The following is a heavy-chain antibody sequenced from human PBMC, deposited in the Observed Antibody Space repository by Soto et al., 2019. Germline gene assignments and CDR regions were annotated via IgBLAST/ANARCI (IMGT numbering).Heavy chain of an antibody. CDR1: GYIFTSYG. D-gene: IGHD6-19*01. CDR3: ARTVAATTALMPPDF. CDR2: ISANTGNT. J-gene: IGHJ4*02. V-gene: IGHV1-18*01. Sequence: ASVKVSCKASGYIFTSYGITWVRQAPGQGLECMGWISANTGNTRYAQKVQDRVTMTTDTSTSTAYMELRSLRYDDTAVYYCARTVAATTALMPPDFSGQGALGT.